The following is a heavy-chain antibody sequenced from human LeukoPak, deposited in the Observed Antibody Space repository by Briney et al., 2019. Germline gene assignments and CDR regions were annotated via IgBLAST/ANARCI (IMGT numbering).Heavy chain of an antibody. J-gene: IGHJ4*02. CDR1: GYTFTSYD. Sequence: ASVKVSCKASGYTFTSYDINWVRQATGQGLEWMGWMNPNSGNTGYAQKFQGRVTMTRNTSISTAYMELSSLRSEDTAVYYCARVQKHPPLRPNYYFDYWGQGTLVTVSS. CDR2: MNPNSGNT. D-gene: IGHD4/OR15-4a*01. CDR3: ARVQKHPPLRPNYYFDY. V-gene: IGHV1-8*01.